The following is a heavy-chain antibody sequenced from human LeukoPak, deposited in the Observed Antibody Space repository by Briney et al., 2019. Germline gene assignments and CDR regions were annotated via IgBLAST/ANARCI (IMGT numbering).Heavy chain of an antibody. CDR3: ASQPKLLWFGVAWT. CDR1: GFTFSDYY. J-gene: IGHJ4*02. CDR2: ISSSGSTI. V-gene: IGHV3-11*01. Sequence: GGSLRLSCAASGFTFSDYYMSWIRQAPGKGLEWVSYISSSGSTIYYAGSVKGRFTISRDNAKNSLYQQMNSLRAEDTAVYYCASQPKLLWFGVAWTWGQGTLVTVSS. D-gene: IGHD3-10*01.